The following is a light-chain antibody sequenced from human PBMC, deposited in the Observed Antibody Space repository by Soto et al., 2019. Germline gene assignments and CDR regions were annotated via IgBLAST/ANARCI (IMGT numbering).Light chain of an antibody. CDR1: SSDVGGYNY. CDR3: RLFAGCSND. Sequence: QSELTHPPSASVSPGQSVAISCTGTSSDVGGYNYVSWYQQHPGKAPKLIIYEVNKRPSGVNDRLSGSKSGNTASLSVSGLQPEDEAVYYCRLFAGCSNDFGTGSRVGVL. CDR2: EVN. V-gene: IGLV2-8*01. J-gene: IGLJ1*01.